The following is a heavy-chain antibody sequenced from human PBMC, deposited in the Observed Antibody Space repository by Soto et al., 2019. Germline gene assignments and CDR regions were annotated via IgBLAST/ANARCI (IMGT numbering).Heavy chain of an antibody. D-gene: IGHD3-22*01. CDR3: ARHHGPTTSDSWSDS. CDR2: INTYSGDT. V-gene: IGHV1-18*01. J-gene: IGHJ5*01. CDR1: GYTFISYA. Sequence: ASVKVSCKASGYTFISYAIHWVRQTPGQGLEWMGWINTYSGDTKYAQKFQGRVTMTTDTSATTAYLELRSLRSDDTAVYYCARHHGPTTSDSWSDSRGQATLVTVSS.